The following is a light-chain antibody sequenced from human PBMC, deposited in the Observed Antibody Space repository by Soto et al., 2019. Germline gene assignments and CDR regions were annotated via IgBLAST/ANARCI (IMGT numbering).Light chain of an antibody. CDR3: SSYKSSTTPL. J-gene: IGLJ2*01. Sequence: QSALTQPASVSGSPGQSITISCTGTSSDVGAYNYVSWYQQHPGRAPKLIIYGVSYRPSGVSYRFSGSRSGNTASLTISGLQAEDEATYYCSSYKSSTTPLFGGGTQLTVL. CDR2: GVS. CDR1: SSDVGAYNY. V-gene: IGLV2-14*03.